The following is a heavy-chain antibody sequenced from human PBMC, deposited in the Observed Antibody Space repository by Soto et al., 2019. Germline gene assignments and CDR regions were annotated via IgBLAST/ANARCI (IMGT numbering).Heavy chain of an antibody. CDR1: GFTFNKYA. CDR2: ISYDGSYE. Sequence: QVQLVESGGGVVQPGRSLGLSCAASGFTFNKYAIHWVRQAPGKGLEWVSAISYDGSYEYYADSVKGRFTISRDTSTNTVFVQMDSLRPEDTAVYHCARSLSNYWYFDFWGRGTLVTVSS. V-gene: IGHV3-30*04. CDR3: ARSLSNYWYFDF. D-gene: IGHD6-13*01. J-gene: IGHJ2*01.